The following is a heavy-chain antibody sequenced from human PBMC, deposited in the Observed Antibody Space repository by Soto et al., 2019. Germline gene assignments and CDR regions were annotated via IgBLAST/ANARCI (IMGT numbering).Heavy chain of an antibody. V-gene: IGHV1-46*01. CDR2: INPGSGGT. CDR3: ARVQLLPNPAADF. D-gene: IGHD2-21*01. CDR1: TYTFTTYY. J-gene: IGHJ4*02. Sequence: GASVKVSCKTFTYTFTTYYMHWVRQAPGHGLEWMGIINPGSGGTTYAQKFQDRVTMTRDTSTSTVYMDLNSLRSDDTAVYFCARVQLLPNPAADFWGQGTLVTVSS.